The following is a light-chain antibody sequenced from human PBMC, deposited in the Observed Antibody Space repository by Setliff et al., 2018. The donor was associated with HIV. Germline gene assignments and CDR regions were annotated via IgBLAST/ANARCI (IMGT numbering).Light chain of an antibody. Sequence: QSVLAQPASVSGSPGQSITISCTGTSSDVGGYNYVSWYQQHPGKAPKLMISDVSKRPSGVSSRFSGSKSGNTASLTISGLQTEDEADYYCSSYTNSSTYVFGTGTKVTVL. V-gene: IGLV2-14*01. CDR2: DVS. CDR1: SSDVGGYNY. J-gene: IGLJ1*01. CDR3: SSYTNSSTYV.